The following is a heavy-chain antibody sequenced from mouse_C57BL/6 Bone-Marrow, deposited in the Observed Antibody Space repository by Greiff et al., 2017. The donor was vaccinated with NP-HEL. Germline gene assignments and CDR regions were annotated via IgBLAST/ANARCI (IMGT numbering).Heavy chain of an antibody. D-gene: IGHD4-1*01. V-gene: IGHV1-19*01. J-gene: IGHJ3*01. CDR1: GYTFTDYY. CDR3: ARRLGLFAY. CDR2: INPYNGGT. Sequence: VEPGASVKMSCKASGYTFTDYYMNWVKQSHGKSLEWIGVINPYNGGTSYNQKFKGKATLTVDKSSSTAYMELNSLTSEDSAVYYCARRLGLFAYWGQGTLVTVSA.